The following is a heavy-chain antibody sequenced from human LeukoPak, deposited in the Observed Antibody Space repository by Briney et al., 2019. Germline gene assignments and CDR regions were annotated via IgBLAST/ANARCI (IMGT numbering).Heavy chain of an antibody. CDR1: GGSISSFY. D-gene: IGHD6-13*01. J-gene: IGHJ4*02. V-gene: IGHV4-59*01. Sequence: SETLSLTCTVSGGSISSFYWNWIRQSPGKGLEWIGYIHYSGSTNYNPSLKSRVTLSLDAFNNEVSLKLSSVTAADTAVYYCARDERSLAAGTAPESWGQGTLVTVSS. CDR2: IHYSGST. CDR3: ARDERSLAAGTAPES.